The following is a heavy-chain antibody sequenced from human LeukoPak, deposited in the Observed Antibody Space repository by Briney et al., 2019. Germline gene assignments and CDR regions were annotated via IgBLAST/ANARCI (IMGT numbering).Heavy chain of an antibody. D-gene: IGHD6-6*01. Sequence: PSETPSLTCAVYGGSFSGYYWSWIRQPPGKGLEWIGEINHSGSTNYNPSLKSRVTISVDTSKNQFSLKLSSVTAADTAVYYCARSEYSSSDWWFDPWGQGTLVTVSS. CDR3: ARSEYSSSDWWFDP. J-gene: IGHJ5*02. V-gene: IGHV4-34*01. CDR1: GGSFSGYY. CDR2: INHSGST.